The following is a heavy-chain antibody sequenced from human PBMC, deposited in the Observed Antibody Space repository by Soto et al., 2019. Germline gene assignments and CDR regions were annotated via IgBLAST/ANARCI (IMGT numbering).Heavy chain of an antibody. CDR1: GFSLTTSGVG. Sequence: SGPTLVNPTQTLTLTCTFSGFSLTTSGVGVGWIRQPPGKALEWLALIFWDNDKRYSPSLKSRLTITRDTSKNQVVLTVTNMDPVDTATYYCAHSLGGSYLFYYGMDVWGQGTTVTVS. CDR3: AHSLGGSYLFYYGMDV. D-gene: IGHD1-26*01. CDR2: IFWDNDK. V-gene: IGHV2-5*02. J-gene: IGHJ6*02.